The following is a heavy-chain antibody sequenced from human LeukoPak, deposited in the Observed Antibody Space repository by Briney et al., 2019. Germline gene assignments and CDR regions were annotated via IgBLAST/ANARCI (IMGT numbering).Heavy chain of an antibody. J-gene: IGHJ4*02. D-gene: IGHD3-10*01. CDR1: GGSISSSSYY. Sequence: PSETLSLTCTVSGGSISSSSYYWGWIRQPPGKGLVWIGSIYYSGSTYYNPSLKSRVTISVDTSKNQFSLKLSSVTAADTAVYYCARQGYYGSGSSDYWGQGTLVTVSS. CDR2: IYYSGST. CDR3: ARQGYYGSGSSDY. V-gene: IGHV4-39*01.